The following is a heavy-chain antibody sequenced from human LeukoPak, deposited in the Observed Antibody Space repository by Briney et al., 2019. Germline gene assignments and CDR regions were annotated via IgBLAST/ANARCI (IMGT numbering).Heavy chain of an antibody. V-gene: IGHV3-21*01. CDR1: GFTFSSYS. D-gene: IGHD3-16*01. J-gene: IGHJ4*02. Sequence: PGGSLRLSCAASGFTFSSYSMNWVRQAPGKGLEWVSSISSSSSYIYYADSVKGRFTISRDNAKNSLYLQMNSLRAEDTAVYYCAREGFTFGGVSDYWGQGTLVTVSS. CDR2: ISSSSSYI. CDR3: AREGFTFGGVSDY.